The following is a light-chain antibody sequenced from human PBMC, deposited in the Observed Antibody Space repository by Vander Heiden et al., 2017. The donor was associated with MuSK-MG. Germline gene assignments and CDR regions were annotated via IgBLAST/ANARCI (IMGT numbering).Light chain of an antibody. CDR2: DAS. V-gene: IGKV3-11*01. CDR1: QRVSSD. CDR3: QQRSNWPPT. J-gene: IGKJ5*01. Sequence: ELVLTQSPATLSLSPGERATLSCRASQRVSSDLAWYQQKPGQAPRPLIYDASNRATGIPARFSGSGSGTDFTLTISSLEPEDFAVYYCQQRSNWPPTFGQGTRLEIK.